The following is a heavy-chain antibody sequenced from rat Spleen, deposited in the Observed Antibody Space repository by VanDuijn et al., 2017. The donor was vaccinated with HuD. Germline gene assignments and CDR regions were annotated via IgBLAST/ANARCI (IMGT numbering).Heavy chain of an antibody. Sequence: EVQLVESDGGLVQPGRSLKLSCAASGFTFSDYYMAWVRQAPTKGLEWVATISTGGTNTYYRDSVKARFVISKDNAKNTGYLQMNNLRSEDTAVYYCATGGSWFAYWGQGTLVTVSS. V-gene: IGHV5-25*01. CDR3: ATGGSWFAY. D-gene: IGHD5-1*01. CDR2: ISTGGTNT. CDR1: GFTFSDYY. J-gene: IGHJ3*01.